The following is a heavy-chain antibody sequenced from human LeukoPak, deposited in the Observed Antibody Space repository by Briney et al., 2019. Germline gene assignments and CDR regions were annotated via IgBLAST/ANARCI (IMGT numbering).Heavy chain of an antibody. CDR2: ISSRGSSI. CDR1: GFTFSNYG. D-gene: IGHD6-13*01. Sequence: GGSLRLSCAASGFTFSNYGMSWVRQAPGKGLEWVSYISSRGSSIYYADSLKGRFTISRDNAWNSLYLQMSSVRAEDTAVYYCARVQQPGYYFDYWGQGTLVPVSS. V-gene: IGHV3-48*01. J-gene: IGHJ4*02. CDR3: ARVQQPGYYFDY.